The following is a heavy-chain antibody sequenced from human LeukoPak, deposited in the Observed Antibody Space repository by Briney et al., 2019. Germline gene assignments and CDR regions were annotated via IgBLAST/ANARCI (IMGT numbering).Heavy chain of an antibody. CDR2: ISGSGGST. V-gene: IGHV3-23*01. Sequence: GGSLRLSCAASGFTFSSYAMSWVRQAPGKGLEWVSAISGSGGSTYYADSVKGRFTISRDNSKNTLYLQMNSLRAEDTAVYYCAKQMDIVVGSAAMTFDYWGQGTLVTVSS. CDR3: AKQMDIVVGSAAMTFDY. D-gene: IGHD2-2*03. J-gene: IGHJ4*02. CDR1: GFTFSSYA.